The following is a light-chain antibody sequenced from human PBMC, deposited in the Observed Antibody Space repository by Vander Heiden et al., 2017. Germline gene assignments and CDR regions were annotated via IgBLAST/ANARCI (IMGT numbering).Light chain of an antibody. Sequence: DIPLNQSPSFLSASVGDRVNLPCRASQGISRYLAWYQQKPGKAPKLLIYAASTWQSGVPSRFSGSGSETELTLTSSSLQPEDFATYYCQQLNSYHTFGHGTKVDIK. CDR3: QQLNSYHT. CDR2: AAS. J-gene: IGKJ3*01. V-gene: IGKV1-9*01. CDR1: QGISRY.